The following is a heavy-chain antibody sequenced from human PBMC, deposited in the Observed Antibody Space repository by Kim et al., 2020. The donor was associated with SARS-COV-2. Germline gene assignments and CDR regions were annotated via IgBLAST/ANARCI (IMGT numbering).Heavy chain of an antibody. Sequence: VKGRFTISRDNSKNSLYLQMNSLRAEDTALYYCAKDTMVRGDYYYYGMDVWGQGTTVTVSS. J-gene: IGHJ6*02. CDR3: AKDTMVRGDYYYYGMDV. V-gene: IGHV3-43D*03. D-gene: IGHD3-10*01.